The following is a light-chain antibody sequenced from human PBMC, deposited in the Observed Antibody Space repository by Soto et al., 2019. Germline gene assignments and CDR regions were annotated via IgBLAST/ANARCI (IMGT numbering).Light chain of an antibody. J-gene: IGKJ4*01. CDR3: QQYNGWPLT. Sequence: IVMTQSPATLSVSPGERATLSCRASQSVSRNLAWYQQKPGQAPRLLVSGASTRATGIPATFSGSGSGTEFTLTISSLQSEDFAIYYCQQYNGWPLTFGGGTKVEIK. CDR1: QSVSRN. CDR2: GAS. V-gene: IGKV3-15*01.